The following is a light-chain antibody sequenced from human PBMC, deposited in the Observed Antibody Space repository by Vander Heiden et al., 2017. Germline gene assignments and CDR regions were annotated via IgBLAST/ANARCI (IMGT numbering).Light chain of an antibody. CDR3: QQDNNYPLT. CDR2: NAS. J-gene: IGKJ4*01. Sequence: DIQMTQTASTLSASPGDRVTITCRASQTVDSWLAWYQQKPGKAPKLLIYNASSLQTGVPSRFSGSGSETEFILTLSSLQPDDSATYYCQQDNNYPLTFGGGTKVE. V-gene: IGKV1-5*03. CDR1: QTVDSW.